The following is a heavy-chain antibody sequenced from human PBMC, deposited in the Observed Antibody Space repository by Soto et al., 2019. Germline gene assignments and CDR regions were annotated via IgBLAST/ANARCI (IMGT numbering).Heavy chain of an antibody. CDR2: IYYSGST. CDR3: ARSRGGYFSY. J-gene: IGHJ4*02. Sequence: QVQLQESGPGLVKPSETLSLTCTVSGGSISSYYWSWIRQPPGKGLEWIGYIYYSGSTNYNPSLKSRVTISVDTSKNQFSLKLSSVTAADTAVYYCARSRGGYFSYWGQGTLVTVSS. CDR1: GGSISSYY. V-gene: IGHV4-59*01. D-gene: IGHD3-22*01.